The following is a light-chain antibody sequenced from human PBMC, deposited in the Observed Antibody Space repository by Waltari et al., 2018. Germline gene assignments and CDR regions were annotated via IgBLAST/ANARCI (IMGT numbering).Light chain of an antibody. J-gene: IGKJ4*01. CDR1: ESVRSY. V-gene: IGKV3-11*01. CDR2: DAS. CDR3: QQRHNWPPT. Sequence: EIVLTQSPATLSLSPGEGATLSCRASESVRSYLAWYQQKPGQAPRLLIYDASNRASGIPARFSGSGSGTDFSLSISSLEPEDFAVYYCQQRHNWPPTFGGGTKVEIK.